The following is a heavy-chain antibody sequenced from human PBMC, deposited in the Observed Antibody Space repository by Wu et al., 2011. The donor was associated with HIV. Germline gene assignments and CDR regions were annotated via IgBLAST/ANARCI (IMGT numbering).Heavy chain of an antibody. CDR2: INVYNGNT. J-gene: IGHJ6*02. Sequence: QVQLVQFGTEVKKPGASVKVSCKASGYTFTNYGISWVRQAPGQGLEWMGWINVYNGNTNYAQKLQGRVTMTSDTSTSTAYMELRSLRSDDTAVYYCARLSMVRGVIITLDYFYGMDVWAKGPRSPSP. D-gene: IGHD3-10*01. CDR1: GYTFTNYG. CDR3: ARLSMVRGVIITLDYFYGMDV. V-gene: IGHV1-18*01.